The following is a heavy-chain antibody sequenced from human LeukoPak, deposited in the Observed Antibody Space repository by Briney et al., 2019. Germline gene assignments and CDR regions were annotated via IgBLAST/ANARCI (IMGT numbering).Heavy chain of an antibody. CDR3: ARRSQPGYSSGPHYFDY. D-gene: IGHD6-19*01. V-gene: IGHV4-39*07. CDR1: GGSISSSSYY. J-gene: IGHJ4*02. CDR2: IYYSGST. Sequence: PSETLSLTCTASGGSISSSSYYWGWIRQPPGKGLEWIGSIYYSGSTYYNPSLKSRVTISVDTSKNQFSLKLSSVTAADTAVYYCARRSQPGYSSGPHYFDYWGQGTLVTVSS.